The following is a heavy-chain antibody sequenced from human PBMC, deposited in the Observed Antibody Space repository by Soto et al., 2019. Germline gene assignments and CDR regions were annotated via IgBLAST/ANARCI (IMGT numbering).Heavy chain of an antibody. D-gene: IGHD1-1*01. V-gene: IGHV4-34*01. CDR2: INHSGST. J-gene: IGHJ6*03. CDR3: ARGKTLTGVRYYYYYMDV. CDR1: GGSFSGYY. Sequence: SETLSLTCAVYGGSFSGYYWSWIRQPPGKGLELIGEINHSGSTNYNPSLKSRVTISVDTSKNQFSLKPGSVTAADTAVYYCARGKTLTGVRYYYYYMDVWGKGTTVTVSS.